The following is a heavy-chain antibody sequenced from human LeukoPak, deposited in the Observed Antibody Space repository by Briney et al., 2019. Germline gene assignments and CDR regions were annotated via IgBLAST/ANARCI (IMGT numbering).Heavy chain of an antibody. CDR3: ARDSGKIRVGATMMFDY. D-gene: IGHD1-26*01. CDR2: ISYDGSNK. J-gene: IGHJ4*02. V-gene: IGHV3-30*01. Sequence: GRSLRLSCAASGFTFSSYAMHWVRQAPGKGLEWVAVISYDGSNKYYADSVKGRFTISRGNSKNTLYLQMNSLRAEDTAVYYCARDSGKIRVGATMMFDYWGQGTLVTVSS. CDR1: GFTFSSYA.